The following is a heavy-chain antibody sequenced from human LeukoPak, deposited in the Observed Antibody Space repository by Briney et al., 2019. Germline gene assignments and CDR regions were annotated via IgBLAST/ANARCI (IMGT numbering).Heavy chain of an antibody. CDR2: INHSGST. V-gene: IGHV4-34*01. Sequence: SETLSLTCAVYGGSFSGYYWSWIRQPPGKGLEWIGEINHSGSTNYNPSLKSRVTISVDTSKNQFSLKLSSVTAADTAVYYCARGRPYQPNFPTNSLYYYYYGMDVWGQGTTVTVSS. D-gene: IGHD2-2*01. CDR1: GGSFSGYY. CDR3: ARGRPYQPNFPTNSLYYYYYGMDV. J-gene: IGHJ6*02.